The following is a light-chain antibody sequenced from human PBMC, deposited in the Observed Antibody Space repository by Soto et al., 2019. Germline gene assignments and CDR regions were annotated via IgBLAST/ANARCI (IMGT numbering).Light chain of an antibody. J-gene: IGKJ2*01. V-gene: IGKV3-11*01. CDR3: QWRRHSPPIYT. CDR2: GAS. CDR1: QSVSSY. Sequence: EIVLTQSPATLSLSPGERATLSCRASQSVSSYLAWYQQKPGQAPRLLIYGASHRATGIPARFSGSGSGTDFTVTISSPEPEYFAGYFCQWRRHSPPIYTFGQGTKVEIK.